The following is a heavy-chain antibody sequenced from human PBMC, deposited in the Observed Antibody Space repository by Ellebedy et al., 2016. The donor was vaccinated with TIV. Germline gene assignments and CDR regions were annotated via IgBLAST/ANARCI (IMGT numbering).Heavy chain of an antibody. J-gene: IGHJ3*02. CDR3: ARSVLRFLEWLRNDAFDI. V-gene: IGHV2-26*01. Sequence: SGPTLVTPTETLTLTCTVSGFSLSNARMGVSWIRQPPGKALEWLAHIFSNDEKSYSTSLKSRLTISKDTSKSQVVLTMTNMDPVDTATYYCARSVLRFLEWLRNDAFDIWGQGTMVTVSS. CDR1: GFSLSNARMG. D-gene: IGHD3-3*01. CDR2: IFSNDEK.